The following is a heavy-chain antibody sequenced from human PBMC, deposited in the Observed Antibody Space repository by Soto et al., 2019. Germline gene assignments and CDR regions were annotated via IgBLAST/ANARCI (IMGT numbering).Heavy chain of an antibody. CDR3: ARDDYYYYYGMDV. Sequence: SLRLSCAASGFTFSNYGIHWVRQAPGKGLEWVAIIWYDGSNKYYADSVKGRFTISRDNSKNTVYLQMNSLRAEDTAVYYCARDDYYYYYGMDVWGQGTTVTVSS. CDR2: IWYDGSNK. J-gene: IGHJ6*02. V-gene: IGHV3-33*01. CDR1: GFTFSNYG.